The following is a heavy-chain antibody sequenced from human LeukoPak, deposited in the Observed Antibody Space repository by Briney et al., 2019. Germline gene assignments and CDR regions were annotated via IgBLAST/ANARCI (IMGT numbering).Heavy chain of an antibody. V-gene: IGHV1-18*01. CDR2: ISPYNGKT. Sequence: ASMKVSCKTSGYTFTNYGINWVRQAPGQGLEWMGWISPYNGKTEFAQKFQGRVTMTTDTSTTTVYMELSRLRSDDTAVYYCARTHRGTGEDYDSSGYYPDYWGQGTLVTVSS. J-gene: IGHJ4*02. D-gene: IGHD3-22*01. CDR1: GYTFTNYG. CDR3: ARTHRGTGEDYDSSGYYPDY.